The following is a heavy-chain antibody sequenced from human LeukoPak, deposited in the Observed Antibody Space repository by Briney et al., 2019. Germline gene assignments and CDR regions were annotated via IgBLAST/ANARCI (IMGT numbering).Heavy chain of an antibody. J-gene: IGHJ4*02. CDR1: GGTFSSYA. CDR3: ARAQVPDYYDSSGYASFDY. V-gene: IGHV1-69*17. CDR2: IIPIFGIA. D-gene: IGHD3-22*01. Sequence: GASVKVSCKASGGTFSSYAISWVRQAPGQGLEWMGGIIPIFGIANYAQKFQGRVTITADKSTSTAYMELSSLRSEDTAVYYCARAQVPDYYDSSGYASFDYWGQGTLVTVSS.